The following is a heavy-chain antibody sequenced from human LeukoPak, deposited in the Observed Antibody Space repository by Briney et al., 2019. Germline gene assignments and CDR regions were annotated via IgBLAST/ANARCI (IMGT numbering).Heavy chain of an antibody. CDR1: GYTFTSYY. CDR3: ARACSSTSCGFDY. D-gene: IGHD2-2*01. J-gene: IGHJ4*02. CDR2: INPSGGST. V-gene: IGHV1-46*01. Sequence: ASVTVSCKASGYTFTSYYMHWVRQAPGQGLEWMGIINPSGGSTSYAQKFQGGVTMTRDTSTSTVYMELSSLRSEGTAVYYCARACSSTSCGFDYWGQGTLVTISS.